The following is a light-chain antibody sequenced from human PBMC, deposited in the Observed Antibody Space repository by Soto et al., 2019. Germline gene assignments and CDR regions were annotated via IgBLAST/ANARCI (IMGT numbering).Light chain of an antibody. Sequence: QPVLTQPPSVSGAPGQRVTISCTESSSNIGAGYDVHWYQQLPGTAPNLLIYGNSNRPSGVPDRFSGSKSGTSASLAITGLQAEAEADYYCQSYDSSLSGWVFGGGTKLTVL. V-gene: IGLV1-40*01. J-gene: IGLJ3*02. CDR1: SSNIGAGYD. CDR2: GNS. CDR3: QSYDSSLSGWV.